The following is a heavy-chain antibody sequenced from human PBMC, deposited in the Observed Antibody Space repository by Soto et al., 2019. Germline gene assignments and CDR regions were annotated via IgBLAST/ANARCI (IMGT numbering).Heavy chain of an antibody. V-gene: IGHV1-18*01. CDR2: ISAYNGDT. D-gene: IGHD5-12*01. J-gene: IGHJ4*02. CDR3: ARGRTVEYSGYDLFDY. CDR1: GYTFTSYG. Sequence: QVPLVQSGAEVKKPGASVKVSCKASGYTFTSYGITWIRQAPGQGLEWMGWISAYNGDTNYAQKFQGRVTMTTDTSTSTAYMELTSLRSDDTAVYYCARGRTVEYSGYDLFDYWGQGTLVTVS.